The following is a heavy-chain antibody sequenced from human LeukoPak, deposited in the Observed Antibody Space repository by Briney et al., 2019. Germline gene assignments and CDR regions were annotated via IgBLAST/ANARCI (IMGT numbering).Heavy chain of an antibody. CDR3: ARSTYCSSTSCFEGWYFDL. V-gene: IGHV4-4*07. CDR1: GSSISSYY. Sequence: SETLSLTCTVSGSSISSYYWSWIRQPAGKGLEWIGRIYTSGSTNYNPSLKSRVTISVDKSKNQFSLKLSSVTAADTAVYYCARSTYCSSTSCFEGWYFDLWGRGTLVTVSS. D-gene: IGHD2-2*01. CDR2: IYTSGST. J-gene: IGHJ2*01.